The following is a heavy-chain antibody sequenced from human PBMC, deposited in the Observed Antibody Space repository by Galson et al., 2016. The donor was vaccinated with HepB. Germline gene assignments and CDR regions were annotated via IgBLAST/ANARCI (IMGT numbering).Heavy chain of an antibody. CDR3: ARMRAFDI. Sequence: SETLSLTCAVYGGSFSGAYWNWIRQSADKGLEWIGDITHSGSTNYNPSLESRVTISVDTSKNQFSLKLISVTAADTAVYYCARMRAFDIWSQGTMVTVFS. J-gene: IGHJ3*02. CDR1: GGSFSGAY. V-gene: IGHV4-34*01. CDR2: ITHSGST.